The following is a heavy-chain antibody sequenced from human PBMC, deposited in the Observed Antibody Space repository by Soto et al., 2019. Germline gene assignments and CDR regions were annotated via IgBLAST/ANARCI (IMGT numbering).Heavy chain of an antibody. D-gene: IGHD4-17*01. CDR3: TISVTTIEY. CDR1: GFTFSNAW. V-gene: IGHV3-15*01. CDR2: IKSKTDGGTT. Sequence: EVQLVESGGGLIKPGGSLRLSCAASGFTFSNAWMTWVRQAPGKGLEWVGRIKSKTDGGTTDYAAPVKDGFSISRDDSKDMLFLQMNSLTTEDTAVYYCTISVTTIEYWGQGTLVTVSS. J-gene: IGHJ4*02.